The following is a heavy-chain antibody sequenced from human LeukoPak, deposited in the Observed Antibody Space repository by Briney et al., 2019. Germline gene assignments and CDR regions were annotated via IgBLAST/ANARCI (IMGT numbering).Heavy chain of an antibody. CDR1: RFTFSSYS. Sequence: GGSLRLSCAASRFTFSSYSMNWVRQAPGKGLEWVSSISSSSSYIYYADSVKGRFTISRDNAKNSLYLQMNSLRAEDTAVYYCARGVSGSYFFDYWGQGTLVTVSS. D-gene: IGHD1-26*01. V-gene: IGHV3-21*01. J-gene: IGHJ4*02. CDR2: ISSSSSYI. CDR3: ARGVSGSYFFDY.